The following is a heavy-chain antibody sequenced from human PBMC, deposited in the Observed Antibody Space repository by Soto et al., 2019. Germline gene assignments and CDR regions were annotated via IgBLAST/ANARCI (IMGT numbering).Heavy chain of an antibody. CDR2: IYPGDSDT. Sequence: PGESLKISCKGSGYSFTSYWIGWVRQMPGKGLEWMGIIYPGDSDTRYSPSFQGQVTISADKSISTAYLQWSSLKASDTAMYYCARSGPYYYDSSAAAFDIWGQGTMVTVSS. CDR3: ARSGPYYYDSSAAAFDI. CDR1: GYSFTSYW. J-gene: IGHJ3*02. D-gene: IGHD3-22*01. V-gene: IGHV5-51*01.